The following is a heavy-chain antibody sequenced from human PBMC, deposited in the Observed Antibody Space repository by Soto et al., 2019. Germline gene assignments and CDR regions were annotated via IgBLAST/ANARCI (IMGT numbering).Heavy chain of an antibody. D-gene: IGHD1-7*01. Sequence: GASVKVSCKASGYTFTSYDINWVRQATGQGLEWMGWMNPNSGNTGYAQKFQGRVTMTRDTSMSTVYMELSSLRSEDTAVYYCARGAPSLELRHYWGQGTLVTVSS. CDR3: ARGAPSLELRHY. J-gene: IGHJ4*02. CDR2: MNPNSGNT. V-gene: IGHV1-8*01. CDR1: GYTFTSYD.